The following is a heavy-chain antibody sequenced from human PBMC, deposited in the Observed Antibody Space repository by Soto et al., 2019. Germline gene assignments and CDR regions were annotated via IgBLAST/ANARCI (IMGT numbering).Heavy chain of an antibody. CDR2: INHSGST. Sequence: PSETLSLTCAVYGGSFSGYYWSWIRQPPGKGLEWIGEINHSGSTNYNPSLKSRVTISVDTSKNQFSLKLSSVTAADTAVYYCARHRGDYDFWSGYYRDYYYYYMDVWGKGTTVTVSS. V-gene: IGHV4-34*01. J-gene: IGHJ6*03. CDR3: ARHRGDYDFWSGYYRDYYYYYMDV. D-gene: IGHD3-3*01. CDR1: GGSFSGYY.